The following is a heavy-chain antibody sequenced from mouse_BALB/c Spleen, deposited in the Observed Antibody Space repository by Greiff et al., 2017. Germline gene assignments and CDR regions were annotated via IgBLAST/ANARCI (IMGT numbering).Heavy chain of an antibody. CDR3: AREGGYWYFDV. CDR1: GFSLTGYG. Sequence: VQGVESGPGLVAPSQSLSITCTVSGFSLTGYGVNWVRQPPGKGLEWLGMIWGDGSTDYNSALKSRLSISKDNSKSQVFLKMNSLQTDDTARYYCAREGGYWYFDVWGAGTTVTVSS. CDR2: IWGDGST. J-gene: IGHJ1*01. V-gene: IGHV2-6-7*01.